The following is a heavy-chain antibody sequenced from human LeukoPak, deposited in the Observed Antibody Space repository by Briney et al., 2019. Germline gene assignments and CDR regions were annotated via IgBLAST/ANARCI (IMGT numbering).Heavy chain of an antibody. V-gene: IGHV3-21*01. CDR2: ISSSSSYI. J-gene: IGHJ4*02. D-gene: IGHD2-15*01. CDR1: GFTFSSYS. Sequence: GGSLRLSCAASGFTFSSYSMNWVRQAPGKGLEWVSSISSSSSYIYYADSVKGRFTNSRDNAKNSLYLQMNSLRAEDTAVYYCARGADCSGGSCYLDYWGQGTLVTVSS. CDR3: ARGADCSGGSCYLDY.